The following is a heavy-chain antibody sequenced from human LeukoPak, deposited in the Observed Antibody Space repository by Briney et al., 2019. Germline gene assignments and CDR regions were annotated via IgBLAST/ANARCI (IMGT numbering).Heavy chain of an antibody. D-gene: IGHD2-15*01. CDR3: ARDMTVVDALAPFPEHAFDI. Sequence: SQTLSLTCTVSGGSISSGGYYWSWIRQLPGKGLEWIGYIYYSGSTYYNPSLKSRVTISVDTSKNQFSLKLSSVTAADTAVYYCARDMTVVDALAPFPEHAFDIWGQGTMVTVSS. CDR1: GGSISSGGYY. J-gene: IGHJ3*02. CDR2: IYYSGST. V-gene: IGHV4-31*03.